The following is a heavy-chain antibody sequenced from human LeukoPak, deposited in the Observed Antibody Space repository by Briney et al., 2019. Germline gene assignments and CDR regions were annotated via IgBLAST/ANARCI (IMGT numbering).Heavy chain of an antibody. J-gene: IGHJ4*02. CDR1: GFTFSDYY. Sequence: GGSLRLSCAASGFTFSDYYMSWIRQAPGKGLEWVSYISSSGSTIYYADSVKGRFTISRDSAKNSLYLQMNSLRAEDTAVYYCARDGYYDSSGYPTVWGQGTLVTVSS. D-gene: IGHD3-22*01. V-gene: IGHV3-11*01. CDR3: ARDGYYDSSGYPTV. CDR2: ISSSGSTI.